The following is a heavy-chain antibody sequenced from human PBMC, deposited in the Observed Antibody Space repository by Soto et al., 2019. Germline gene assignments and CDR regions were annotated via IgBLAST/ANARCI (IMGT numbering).Heavy chain of an antibody. Sequence: QVQLQQWGAGLLKPSETLSLTCAVYGGSFSGYYWSWIRQPPVKGLEWIGEINHSGSTNYNPSLKSRVTISVDTSKNQFSLKLSSVTAADTAVYYCARYVDDYVWGSYRSLDYWGQGTMVTVSS. D-gene: IGHD3-16*02. V-gene: IGHV4-34*01. CDR1: GGSFSGYY. CDR3: ARYVDDYVWGSYRSLDY. J-gene: IGHJ4*02. CDR2: INHSGST.